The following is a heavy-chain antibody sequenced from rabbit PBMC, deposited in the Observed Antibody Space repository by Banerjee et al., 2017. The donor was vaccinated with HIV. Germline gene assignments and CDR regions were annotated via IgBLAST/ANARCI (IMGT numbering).Heavy chain of an antibody. CDR2: IYTSNGST. CDR1: GFSFSSGYD. D-gene: IGHD8-1*01. CDR3: ARSADTGGGYTMLTRLDL. J-gene: IGHJ3*01. Sequence: QSLEESGGGLVKPGASLTLTCKASGFSFSSGYDMCWVRQAPGKGLEWIACIYTSNGSTYYASWAKGRFTISKSTSLDTVDLKMTSLTAADTATYFCARSADTGGGYTMLTRLDLWGPGTLVTVS. V-gene: IGHV1S43*01.